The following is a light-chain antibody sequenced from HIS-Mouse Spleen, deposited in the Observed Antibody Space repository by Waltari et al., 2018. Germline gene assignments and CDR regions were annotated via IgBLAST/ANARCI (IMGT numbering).Light chain of an antibody. CDR3: YSTDSSGNHRV. CDR2: EDS. CDR1: ALPKKY. Sequence: SYELTQPPSVSVSPGQTARITCSGDALPKKYAYWYQQKSGQAPVLVIYEDSKRPSGIPEGLSGSSSGTMATVTISGAQVEDEADYYCYSTDSSGNHRVFGGGTKLTVL. V-gene: IGLV3-10*01. J-gene: IGLJ2*01.